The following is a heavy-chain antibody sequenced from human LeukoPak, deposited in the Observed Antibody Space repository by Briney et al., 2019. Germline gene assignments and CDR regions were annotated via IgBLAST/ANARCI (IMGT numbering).Heavy chain of an antibody. V-gene: IGHV1-24*01. CDR1: GYTLTELS. Sequence: VSVKVSCKVSGYTLTELSMHWVRQAPGKGLEWMGGFDPEDGETIYAQKFQGRVTMTEDTSTDTAYMELSSLRSEDTAVYYCAADNEGLREIDYWGQGTLVTVSS. CDR2: FDPEDGET. CDR3: AADNEGLREIDY. J-gene: IGHJ4*02. D-gene: IGHD5-24*01.